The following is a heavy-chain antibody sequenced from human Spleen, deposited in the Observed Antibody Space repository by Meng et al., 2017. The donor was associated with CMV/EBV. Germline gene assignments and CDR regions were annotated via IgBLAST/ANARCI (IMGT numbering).Heavy chain of an antibody. V-gene: IGHV4-30-4*08. Sequence: CTVSGGSFSSGDYYWNWIRQPPGKGLEWTGYIYYSGSTHYSPSLRSRVTISLDTSKNHFSLRLSSVTAADTAVYYCARTAGTWWFDPWGQGALVTVSS. CDR2: IYYSGST. CDR3: ARTAGTWWFDP. D-gene: IGHD6-13*01. CDR1: GGSFSSGDYY. J-gene: IGHJ5*02.